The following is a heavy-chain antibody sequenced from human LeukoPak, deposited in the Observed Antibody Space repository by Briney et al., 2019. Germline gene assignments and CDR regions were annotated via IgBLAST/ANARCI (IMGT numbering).Heavy chain of an antibody. CDR2: IYPSDSDT. CDR1: GYNFTTFW. Sequence: GESLKISCKTSGYNFTTFWIGWVRQLPGKGLEWMGIIYPSDSDTRYSPSFQGQVTISADKSINTVYLHWNSLKASDTAMYYCARINDSTFIYYYMDVWGKGTTVTVSS. CDR3: ARINDSTFIYYYMDV. D-gene: IGHD3-22*01. V-gene: IGHV5-51*01. J-gene: IGHJ6*03.